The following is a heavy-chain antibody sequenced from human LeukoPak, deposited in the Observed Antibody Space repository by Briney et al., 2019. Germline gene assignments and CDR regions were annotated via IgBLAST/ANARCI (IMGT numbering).Heavy chain of an antibody. CDR2: VYYSGTT. D-gene: IGHD3-10*01. CDR3: ATHRSTKVSGNIYARVPY. V-gene: IGHV4-39*01. J-gene: IGHJ4*02. Sequence: SETLSLTCTVSGDSMSDTNYNWGWIRQPPGKGLEWIGTVYYSGTTYYNPFLESRVTISVDTSKKQFSLNLNSVTAADTAVYYCATHRSTKVSGNIYARVPYWGQGLLVSVS. CDR1: GDSMSDTNYN.